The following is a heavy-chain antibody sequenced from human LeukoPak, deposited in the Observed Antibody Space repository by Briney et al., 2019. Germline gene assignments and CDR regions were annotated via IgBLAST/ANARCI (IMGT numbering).Heavy chain of an antibody. CDR2: ISGSGGST. CDR3: AKWHYYDSSGYSRSALDY. Sequence: GGSLRLSCAASGFAFSSYAMHWVRQAPGKGLEWVSAISGSGGSTYYADSVKGRFTISRDNSKNTLYLQMNSLRAEDTAVYYCAKWHYYDSSGYSRSALDYWGQGTLVTVSS. V-gene: IGHV3-23*01. CDR1: GFAFSSYA. J-gene: IGHJ4*02. D-gene: IGHD3-22*01.